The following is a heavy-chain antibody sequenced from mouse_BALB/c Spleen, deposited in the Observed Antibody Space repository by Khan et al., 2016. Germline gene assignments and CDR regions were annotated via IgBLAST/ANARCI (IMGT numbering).Heavy chain of an antibody. J-gene: IGHJ3*01. CDR2: IWSGGST. CDR1: GFSLTSYG. Sequence: VQLVESAPGQAQPSQSLPITCTVYGFSLTSYGVHWVRQSPGKGLDWRGEIWSGGSTDYNAAFISRLSVSKDNSMSKVCYKMNSLEANDTARYYRARKSDYGSWFAYWGQGTLVTVSA. CDR3: ARKSDYGSWFAY. V-gene: IGHV2-2*02. D-gene: IGHD2-1*01.